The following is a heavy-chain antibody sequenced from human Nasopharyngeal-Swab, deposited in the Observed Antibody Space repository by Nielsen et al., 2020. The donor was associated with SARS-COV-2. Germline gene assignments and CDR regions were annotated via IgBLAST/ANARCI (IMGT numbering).Heavy chain of an antibody. J-gene: IGHJ4*02. CDR2: ISGYNGYT. D-gene: IGHD5-18*01. CDR1: GYTFTNYA. Sequence: ASVKVSCKVSGYTFTNYAMNWVRQAPGQGLEWMGWISGYNGYTNYAQKFRDRVTMTTDTSTNTAYMELWSLRSDDTAVYFCARSVDSVMRAEFDSWGQGTLVTVSS. V-gene: IGHV1-18*04. CDR3: ARSVDSVMRAEFDS.